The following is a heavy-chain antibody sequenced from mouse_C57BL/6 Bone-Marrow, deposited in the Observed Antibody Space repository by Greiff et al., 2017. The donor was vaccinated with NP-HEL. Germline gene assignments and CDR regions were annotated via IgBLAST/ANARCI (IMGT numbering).Heavy chain of an antibody. CDR1: GFTFSSYA. Sequence: EVQGVESGGGLVKPGGSLKLSCAASGFTFSSYAMSWVRQTPETRLEWVANISDGGSYTYYPDNVKVRFTISRDNAKNNLYLQMSHLKSSDTAMYYCARAFYCYDRFSYWGQGTLVTVSA. V-gene: IGHV5-4*01. J-gene: IGHJ3*01. CDR2: ISDGGSYT. D-gene: IGHD2-9*01. CDR3: ARAFYCYDRFSY.